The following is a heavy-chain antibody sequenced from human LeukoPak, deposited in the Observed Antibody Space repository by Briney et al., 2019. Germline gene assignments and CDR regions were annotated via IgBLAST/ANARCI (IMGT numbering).Heavy chain of an antibody. J-gene: IGHJ4*02. Sequence: SETLSLTCTVSGGSISSSSYYWGWIRQPPGKGLEWIGSIYYSGSTYYNPSLKSRVTISVDTSKNQFSLKLSSVTAADTAVYYCARGLRYYYDSSGFYRASDYWGQGTLVTVSS. D-gene: IGHD3-22*01. CDR2: IYYSGST. CDR1: GGSISSSSYY. CDR3: ARGLRYYYDSSGFYRASDY. V-gene: IGHV4-39*01.